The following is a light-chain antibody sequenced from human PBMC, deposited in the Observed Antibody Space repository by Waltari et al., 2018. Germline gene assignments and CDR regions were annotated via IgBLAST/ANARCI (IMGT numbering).Light chain of an antibody. CDR1: HVITNY. CDR2: AAS. Sequence: DIQMTQSPSSLSASVGDRVTITCRASHVITNYLAWYQHKPGKVPKLLIYAASTLQSGVPSRFSGSGSGTDFTLTISSLQPEDVATYYCQKYDSAPRTFGQGTKVEIK. V-gene: IGKV1-27*01. J-gene: IGKJ1*01. CDR3: QKYDSAPRT.